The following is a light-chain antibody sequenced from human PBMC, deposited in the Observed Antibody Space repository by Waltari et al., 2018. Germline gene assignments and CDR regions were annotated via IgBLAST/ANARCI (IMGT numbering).Light chain of an antibody. CDR3: CSYTLSNCVP. J-gene: IGLJ2*01. CDR2: EVS. Sequence: QSALTQPASVSGSPGQSITISCTGTSSDVGSYNLVSWYQQYPGKTPKVVVYEVSKRPSGDSNRFSCSKSGNTASLTIPELQAEYEADYYCCSYTLSNCVPFGGGTKVTVL. V-gene: IGLV2-23*02. CDR1: SSDVGSYNL.